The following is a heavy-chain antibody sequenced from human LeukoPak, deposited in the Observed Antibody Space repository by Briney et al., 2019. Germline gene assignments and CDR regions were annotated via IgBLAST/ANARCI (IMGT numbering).Heavy chain of an antibody. CDR1: GFTLSSYT. CDR3: ARARSPGNFDY. J-gene: IGHJ4*02. V-gene: IGHV3-21*01. CDR2: ISSSSTDI. Sequence: GGSLRLSCAASGFTLSSYTMNWVRQAPGKGLECVSSISSSSTDINYAESVKGRFTISSENAKNSLSLQMNRLRAEDTAVYYCARARSPGNFDYWGQGPLVTVSS. D-gene: IGHD3-10*01.